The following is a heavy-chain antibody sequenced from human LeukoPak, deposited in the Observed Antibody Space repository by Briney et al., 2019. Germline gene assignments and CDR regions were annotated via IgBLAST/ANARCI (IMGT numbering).Heavy chain of an antibody. J-gene: IGHJ3*01. CDR1: GVSIRTYY. D-gene: IGHD3-22*01. Sequence: GGSLRLSCAASGVSIRTYYMSWGRQVPGKGLEWVSVIYSGGTIRYADSVKGRFTLSRDNFKNTLNLQMNNLRADDTAVYYCVRAAYNNFHSDSSVYYGVAVDVCGQG. V-gene: IGHV3-53*01. CDR3: VRAAYNNFHSDSSVYYGVAVDV. CDR2: IYSGGTI.